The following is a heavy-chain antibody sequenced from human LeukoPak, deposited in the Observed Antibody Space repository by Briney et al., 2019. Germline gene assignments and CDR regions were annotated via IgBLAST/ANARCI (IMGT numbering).Heavy chain of an antibody. V-gene: IGHV3-9*01. CDR3: AKGPVDTAMVTRFDY. Sequence: PGGSLRLSCAASGFTFDDYAMHWVRQAPGKGLEWVSGISWNSGSIGYAHSVKGRFTISRDNAKNSLYLQMNSLRAEDTALYYCAKGPVDTAMVTRFDYWGQGTLVTVSS. CDR2: ISWNSGSI. D-gene: IGHD5-18*01. J-gene: IGHJ4*02. CDR1: GFTFDDYA.